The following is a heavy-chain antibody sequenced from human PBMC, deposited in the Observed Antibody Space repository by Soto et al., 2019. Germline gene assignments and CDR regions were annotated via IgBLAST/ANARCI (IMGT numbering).Heavy chain of an antibody. CDR1: GYTFTSYG. Sequence: QVQLVQSGAEVKKPGASVKVSCKASGYTFTSYGISWVRQAPGQGLEWMGWISAYNGNTNYAQKLQGSVTMTTDTSTSIAYMELRSLRSDDTAVYYCARWGYCSGGSCYYYYYYMDVWGKVTTVTVSS. D-gene: IGHD2-15*01. V-gene: IGHV1-18*01. CDR2: ISAYNGNT. CDR3: ARWGYCSGGSCYYYYYYMDV. J-gene: IGHJ6*03.